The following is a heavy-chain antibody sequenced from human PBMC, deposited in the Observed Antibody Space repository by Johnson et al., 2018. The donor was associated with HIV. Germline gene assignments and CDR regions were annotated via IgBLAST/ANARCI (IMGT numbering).Heavy chain of an antibody. D-gene: IGHD2-15*01. CDR2: IQQDGSDT. CDR1: GFSFSLYW. Sequence: VQLVESGGGLIQPGGSLRLSCAGSGFSFSLYWMTWVRQAPGKGLEWVANIQQDGSDTYYVDSVKGRFTISRDNAKNSLYLQMNSLRAEDTAVYYCARSRDCRCGSCPDAFDIWGQGTMVTVSS. V-gene: IGHV3-7*02. J-gene: IGHJ3*02. CDR3: ARSRDCRCGSCPDAFDI.